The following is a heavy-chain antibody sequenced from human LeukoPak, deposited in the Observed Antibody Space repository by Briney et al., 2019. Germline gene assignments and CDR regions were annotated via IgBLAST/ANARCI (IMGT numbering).Heavy chain of an antibody. V-gene: IGHV3-21*01. D-gene: IGHD3-10*02. CDR3: AELGITMIGGV. CDR2: ISSSSYI. J-gene: IGHJ6*04. CDR1: GFTFSSYS. Sequence: PGGSLRLSCAASGFTFSSYSMNWVRQAPGKGLEWVSSISSSSYIYYADSVKGRFTISRDNAKNSLYLQVNSLRAEDTAVYYCAELGITMIGGVWGKGTTVTISS.